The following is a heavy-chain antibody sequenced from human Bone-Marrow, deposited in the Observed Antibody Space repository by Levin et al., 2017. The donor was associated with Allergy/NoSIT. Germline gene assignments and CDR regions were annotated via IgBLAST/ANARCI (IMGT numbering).Heavy chain of an antibody. CDR2: IYHGGST. V-gene: IGHV4-38-2*02. J-gene: IGHJ5*02. Sequence: PSETLSLTCTVSGYSISRPYFGAWIRQPPGKGLEWIGSIYHGGSTYYNPSLKSRVTMSVDTPRNQFSLKLTSLTAADTAVYYCAGMVEPRSGWFDPWGQGILVTVSS. D-gene: IGHD3-10*01. CDR1: GYSISRPYF. CDR3: AGMVEPRSGWFDP.